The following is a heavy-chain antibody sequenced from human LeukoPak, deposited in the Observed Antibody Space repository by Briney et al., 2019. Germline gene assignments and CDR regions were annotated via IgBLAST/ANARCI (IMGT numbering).Heavy chain of an antibody. CDR2: INPHSGGT. J-gene: IGHJ4*02. CDR3: ATEPPHTTVITIWAHDY. Sequence: ASVKVSCKASGYTFTAYYIHWVRQAPGQGLEWMGWINPHSGGTNYAQKFQGRVTMTRDMSISTAYMELSRLRFDGTAVYYCATEPPHTTVITIWAHDYWGQGTLVTVSS. CDR1: GYTFTAYY. D-gene: IGHD4-17*01. V-gene: IGHV1-2*02.